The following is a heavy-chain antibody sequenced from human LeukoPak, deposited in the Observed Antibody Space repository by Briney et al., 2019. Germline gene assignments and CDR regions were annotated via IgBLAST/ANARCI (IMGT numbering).Heavy chain of an antibody. CDR1: GGSFSGYY. CDR3: ARHLYSSSWYGYYYYYYMDV. Sequence: SETLSLTCAVYGGSFSGYYWSWIRQPPGKGLEWIGEINHSGSTNYNPSLKSRVTISVDTSKNQFSLKLSSVTAADTAVYYCARHLYSSSWYGYYYYYYMDVWGKGTTVTISS. CDR2: INHSGST. V-gene: IGHV4-34*01. D-gene: IGHD6-13*01. J-gene: IGHJ6*03.